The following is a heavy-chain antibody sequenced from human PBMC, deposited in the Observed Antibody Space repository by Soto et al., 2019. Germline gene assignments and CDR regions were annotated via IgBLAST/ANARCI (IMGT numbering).Heavy chain of an antibody. CDR1: GFTFSSYA. J-gene: IGHJ4*02. V-gene: IGHV3-30-3*01. CDR2: ISYDGSNK. Sequence: QVQLVESGGGVVQPGRSLRLSCAASGFTFSSYAMHWVRQAPGKGLEWVAVISYDGSNKYYADSVKGRFTISRDNSKNTLYLQMNSLRAEDTAVYYCARDLRRNDYGDYTFDYWGQGTLVTVSS. CDR3: ARDLRRNDYGDYTFDY. D-gene: IGHD4-17*01.